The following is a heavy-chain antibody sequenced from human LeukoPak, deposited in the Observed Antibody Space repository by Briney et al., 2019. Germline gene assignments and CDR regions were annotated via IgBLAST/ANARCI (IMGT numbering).Heavy chain of an antibody. CDR1: GGSFSGYY. CDR3: ASNHYYDSSGTLGYFDY. V-gene: IGHV4-34*01. Sequence: PETLSLTCAVYGGSFSGYYWSWIRQPPGKGLEWIGEINHSGSTNYNPSLKSRVTISVDTSKNQFSLKLSSVTAADTAVYYCASNHYYDSSGTLGYFDYWGQGTLVTVSS. J-gene: IGHJ4*02. D-gene: IGHD3-22*01. CDR2: INHSGST.